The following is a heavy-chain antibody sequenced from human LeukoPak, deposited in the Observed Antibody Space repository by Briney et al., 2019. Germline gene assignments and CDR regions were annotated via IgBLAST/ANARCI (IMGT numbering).Heavy chain of an antibody. Sequence: PGGSLRLSCAASGFTFSSYGMHWVRQAPGKGLEWVAVIWYDGSNKYYADSVKGRFTISRDNSKNTLYLQMNSLRAEDTAVYYCARVDSWAVDIVVVPAAIRPPFYYYYGMDVWGQGTTVTVSS. CDR2: IWYDGSNK. CDR3: ARVDSWAVDIVVVPAAIRPPFYYYYGMDV. D-gene: IGHD2-2*01. V-gene: IGHV3-33*01. J-gene: IGHJ6*02. CDR1: GFTFSSYG.